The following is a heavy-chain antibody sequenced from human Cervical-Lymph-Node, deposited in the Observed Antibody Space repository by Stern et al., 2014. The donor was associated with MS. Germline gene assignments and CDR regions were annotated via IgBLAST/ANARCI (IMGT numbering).Heavy chain of an antibody. D-gene: IGHD5-12*01. CDR2: LNPSSGDT. CDR3: AKSTTITPLDY. V-gene: IGHV1-2*02. J-gene: IGHJ4*02. Sequence: DQLVESGTEVKKPGTSVKVSCRTSGYSFTGYYLHWVRQAPGQGLEWMGWLNPSSGDTNLAQKFQGRTTMTRDTSITTAYLVLSRLSLDDTAIYYCAKSTTITPLDYWGQGSLIIVSS. CDR1: GYSFTGYY.